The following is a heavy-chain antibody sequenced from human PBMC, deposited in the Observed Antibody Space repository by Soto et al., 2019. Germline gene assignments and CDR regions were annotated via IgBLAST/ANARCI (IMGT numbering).Heavy chain of an antibody. Sequence: QVQLQESGPGLVKPSETLSLTCTVSGDSLSTYYWSWIRQPAGERLEWIGRIHDTGRTNYNPSLKSRVTMSVDTSKNQFSLRVNSVTGADTAVYYCARESVSGTYRFDSWGQGTLVTVSS. CDR2: IHDTGRT. J-gene: IGHJ4*02. D-gene: IGHD3-16*01. V-gene: IGHV4-4*07. CDR1: GDSLSTYY. CDR3: ARESVSGTYRFDS.